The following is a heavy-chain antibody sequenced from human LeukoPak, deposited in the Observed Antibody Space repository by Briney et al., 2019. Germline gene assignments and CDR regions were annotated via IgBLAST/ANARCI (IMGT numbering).Heavy chain of an antibody. D-gene: IGHD2-15*01. Sequence: PGRSLRPSCAVSGFTFTSYSTDWGRRAPGKGLGWASSISISSSYIYYAHSVKGRFTITRDNAKNSLYLRMNSLRAEDTPVYYCARDYKCSGGSCYSRRSYYYYGMDVWGQGTTVTVSS. CDR3: ARDYKCSGGSCYSRRSYYYYGMDV. J-gene: IGHJ6*02. CDR1: GFTFTSYS. V-gene: IGHV3-21*01. CDR2: ISISSSYI.